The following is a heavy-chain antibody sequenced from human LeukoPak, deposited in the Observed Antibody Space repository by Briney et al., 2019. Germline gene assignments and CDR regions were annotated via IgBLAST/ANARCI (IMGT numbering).Heavy chain of an antibody. V-gene: IGHV4-30-4*08. Sequence: SQTLSLTCTVSGGSISSGDYYWSWIRQPPGMGLVWLGYIYYNGSTYYNPSLKSRVTISVDTSKNQFSLKLSSVTAADTAVYYCARTSLGGAWFDPWGQGTLVTVSS. CDR1: GGSISSGDYY. CDR3: ARTSLGGAWFDP. CDR2: IYYNGST. D-gene: IGHD3-10*01. J-gene: IGHJ5*02.